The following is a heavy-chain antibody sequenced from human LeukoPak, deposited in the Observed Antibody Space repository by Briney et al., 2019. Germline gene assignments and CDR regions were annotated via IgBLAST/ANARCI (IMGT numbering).Heavy chain of an antibody. CDR3: AREGGPYRPLDY. CDR2: VNLQGST. J-gene: IGHJ4*02. Sequence: PSGTLSLTCDVSGGSITQTNYWTWDRQPPGKGLEWIGEVNLQGSTNYNPSLMRRVAISVDTSANHVSLQLTSVTAADTAVYYCAREGGPYRPLDYSGQGTLVTVSS. CDR1: GGSITQTNY. V-gene: IGHV4-4*02.